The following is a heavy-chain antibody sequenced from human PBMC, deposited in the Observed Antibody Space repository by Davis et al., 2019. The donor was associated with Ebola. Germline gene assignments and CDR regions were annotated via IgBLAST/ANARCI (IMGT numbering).Heavy chain of an antibody. CDR1: GYTFGSYF. CDR3: ARGRGHYESSGGDY. J-gene: IGHJ4*02. D-gene: IGHD3-22*01. V-gene: IGHV1-46*01. Sequence: ASVKVSCKTSGYTFGSYFIHWVRQAPGQGLEWMGIINPSGGNTNYAQKFQGRVTMTRDTSTRTVYMELSSLRSEDTAVYYCARGRGHYESSGGDYWGQGTLVIVSS. CDR2: INPSGGNT.